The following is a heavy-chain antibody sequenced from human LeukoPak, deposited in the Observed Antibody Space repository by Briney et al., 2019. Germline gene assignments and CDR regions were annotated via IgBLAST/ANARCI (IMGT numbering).Heavy chain of an antibody. Sequence: GGSLRLSCTASEFTCGDYAMSWVRQAPGKGLEWLGFIRSKAYGGTTENAASVKGRFTISRDDSKSIAYLQMNSLKTEDTAVYYCTRTRERYGTLDFDYWGQGTLVTVSS. CDR2: IRSKAYGGTT. V-gene: IGHV3-49*04. CDR3: TRTRERYGTLDFDY. D-gene: IGHD5-18*01. J-gene: IGHJ4*02. CDR1: EFTCGDYA.